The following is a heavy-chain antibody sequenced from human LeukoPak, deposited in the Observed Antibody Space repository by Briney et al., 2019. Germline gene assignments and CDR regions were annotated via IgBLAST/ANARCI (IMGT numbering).Heavy chain of an antibody. D-gene: IGHD3-9*01. J-gene: IGHJ4*02. CDR2: IKQDGSEK. V-gene: IGHV3-7*02. Sequence: GGSLRLSCAASGFTFNNYWMSWVRQAPGKGLEWVANIKQDGSEKYYVDSVKGRFTISRDNDKKSLYLQMNSLRAEDTAVYYCAKWDHDIMTGNYWLDYWGQGTLVTVSS. CDR1: GFTFNNYW. CDR3: AKWDHDIMTGNYWLDY.